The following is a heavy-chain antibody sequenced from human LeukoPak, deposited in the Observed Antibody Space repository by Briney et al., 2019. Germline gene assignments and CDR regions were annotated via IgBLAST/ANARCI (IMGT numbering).Heavy chain of an antibody. Sequence: PSETLSLTCAVSGGSLSSSNWWSWVRQPPGKGLEWIGEIYHSGSTNYNPSLKSRVTISVDKSKNQFSLKLSSVTAADTAVYYCARYYYDSSGLDYWGQGTLVTVSS. D-gene: IGHD3-22*01. CDR1: GGSLSSSNW. V-gene: IGHV4-4*02. CDR3: ARYYYDSSGLDY. CDR2: IYHSGST. J-gene: IGHJ4*02.